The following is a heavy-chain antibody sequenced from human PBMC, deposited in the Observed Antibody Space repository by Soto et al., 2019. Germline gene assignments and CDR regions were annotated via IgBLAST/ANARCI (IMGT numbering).Heavy chain of an antibody. CDR1: GFTFWNYG. CDR3: ARAVSTTAVNWFDP. D-gene: IGHD2-2*01. CDR2: IWNNGNRK. J-gene: IGHJ5*02. Sequence: QVQLVESGGGVVQPGRSLRLSCAASGFTFWNYGMHWVRQAPGKGPEXVATIWNNGNRKYYADSVTGRFTIXXXXXRXXXYLEMNSLRGEDTAVYYCARAVSTTAVNWFDPWGQGTQVTVSS. V-gene: IGHV3-33*01.